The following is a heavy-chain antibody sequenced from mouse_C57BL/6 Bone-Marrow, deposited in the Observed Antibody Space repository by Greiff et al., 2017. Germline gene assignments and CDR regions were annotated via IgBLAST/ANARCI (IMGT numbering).Heavy chain of an antibody. CDR3: AREGGLRGDFDV. Sequence: ESGAELVRPGTSVKMSCKASGYTFTNYWIGWAKQRPGHGLEWIGDIYPGGGYTNYTEKFKGKATLTADKSSRTAYMQFSSLTSEDSAIYYCAREGGLRGDFDVWGTGTTVTVSS. CDR1: GYTFTNYW. J-gene: IGHJ1*03. D-gene: IGHD2-4*01. V-gene: IGHV1-63*01. CDR2: IYPGGGYT.